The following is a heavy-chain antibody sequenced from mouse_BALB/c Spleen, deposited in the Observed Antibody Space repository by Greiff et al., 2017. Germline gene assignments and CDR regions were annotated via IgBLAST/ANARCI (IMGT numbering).Heavy chain of an antibody. J-gene: IGHJ4*01. D-gene: IGHD1-1*01. Sequence: DVQLVESGGGLVKPGGSLKLSCAASGFTFSDYYMYWVRQTPEKRLEWVATISDGGSYTYYPDSVKGRFTISRDNAKNNLYLQMSSLKSEDTAMYYCARAHYYGSSFYAMDYWGQGTSVTVSS. CDR2: ISDGGSYT. CDR3: ARAHYYGSSFYAMDY. V-gene: IGHV5-4*02. CDR1: GFTFSDYY.